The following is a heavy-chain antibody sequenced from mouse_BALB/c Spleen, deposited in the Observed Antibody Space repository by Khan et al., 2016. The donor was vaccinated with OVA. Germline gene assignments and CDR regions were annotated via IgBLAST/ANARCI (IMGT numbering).Heavy chain of an antibody. V-gene: IGHV5-6*01. CDR2: ISSGGNYT. D-gene: IGHD2-4*01. CDR1: GFTFSSYS. CDR3: ADHFSDSFDY. J-gene: IGHJ3*01. Sequence: EVELVESGGDLVTPGGSLKLSCTASGFTFSSYSMSWVRQTPDKRLEWVASISSGGNYTYYPDSVKGRSTITRDNAKNTKIQQISELKSEVSVMYCSADHFSDSFDYWGQGTLVTVSA.